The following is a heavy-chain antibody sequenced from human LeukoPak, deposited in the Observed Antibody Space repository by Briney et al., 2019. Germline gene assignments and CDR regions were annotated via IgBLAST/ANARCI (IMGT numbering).Heavy chain of an antibody. CDR3: ASGYSAVGYCSGGSCYSAFDI. CDR1: GYTFTSYG. D-gene: IGHD2-15*01. CDR2: ISAYNSNT. V-gene: IGHV1-18*01. Sequence: GASVKVSCKASGYTFTSYGISWVRQAPGQGLEWMGWISAYNSNTNYAQKLQGRVTMTTDTSTSTAYMELRSLRSDDTAVYYCASGYSAVGYCSGGSCYSAFDIWGQGTMVTVSS. J-gene: IGHJ3*02.